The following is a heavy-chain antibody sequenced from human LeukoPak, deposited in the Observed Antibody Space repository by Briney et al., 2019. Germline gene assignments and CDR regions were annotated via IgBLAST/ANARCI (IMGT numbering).Heavy chain of an antibody. CDR2: INPNSGGT. CDR3: ARGLTMVRGVRSSWFDP. Sequence: ASVKVSCKASEYTFTGYYLHWVRQAPGQGLEWMGWINPNSGGTNYAQKFQGRVTMTRDTSISTAYMELSRLRSDDTAVYYCARGLTMVRGVRSSWFDPWGQGTLVAVSS. V-gene: IGHV1-2*02. D-gene: IGHD3-10*01. CDR1: EYTFTGYY. J-gene: IGHJ5*02.